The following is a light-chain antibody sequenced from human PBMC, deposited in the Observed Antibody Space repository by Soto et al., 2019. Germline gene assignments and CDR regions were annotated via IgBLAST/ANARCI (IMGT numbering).Light chain of an antibody. CDR3: QQSYTTPYT. Sequence: DIQMTQSPSSLSASVGDRVTITCRSSQTISSYLNWYQQMPGKAPKLLIYATSGLQSGVPSRFSGSRSGTDFTLTISGLHPEDFATYYCQQSYTTPYTFGQGTKLEIK. CDR1: QTISSY. V-gene: IGKV1-39*01. CDR2: ATS. J-gene: IGKJ2*01.